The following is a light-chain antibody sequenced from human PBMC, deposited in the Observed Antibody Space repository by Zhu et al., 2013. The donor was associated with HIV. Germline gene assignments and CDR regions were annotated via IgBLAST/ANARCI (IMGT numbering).Light chain of an antibody. CDR2: GNT. J-gene: IGLJ3*02. Sequence: QSVLTQPPSVSGAPGQRVTLSCTGSSSNIGAGYDVNWYQQLPGTAPKLLIYGNTNRPSGVPDRFSGSKSGTSASLAITGLQAEDEADYYCAAWDDSLNGLFGGGTKLTVL. CDR3: AAWDDSLNGL. CDR1: SSNIGAGYD. V-gene: IGLV1-40*01.